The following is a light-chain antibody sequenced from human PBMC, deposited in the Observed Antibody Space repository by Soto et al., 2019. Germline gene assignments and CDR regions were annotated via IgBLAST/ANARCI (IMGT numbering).Light chain of an antibody. J-gene: IGKJ2*01. V-gene: IGKV2-30*01. Sequence: EVVVTQSPLSLPVALGQPASMSCRSSQGLLYSDGNTYLQWFHQRPGQSPRRLIHKVSNRDSGVPDRFRGSGSGSDFTLRISGVEAEDVVVYYGMQGSHWPYTFGQGTNLEI. CDR2: KVS. CDR3: MQGSHWPYT. CDR1: QGLLYSDGNTY.